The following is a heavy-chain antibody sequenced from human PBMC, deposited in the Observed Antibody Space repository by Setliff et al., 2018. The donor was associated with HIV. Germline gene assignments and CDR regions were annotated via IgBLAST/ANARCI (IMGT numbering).Heavy chain of an antibody. CDR1: GGSFSDTA. Sequence: GASVKVSCKASGGSFSDTAITWVRQAPGQGLEWMGWMNPNSGNTGYAQKLQGRVTMTRNSIINTAYMELSSLRSEDTAVYYCAIDVIGGWLRPMPDFWGPGTLVTVSS. CDR3: AIDVIGGWLRPMPDF. D-gene: IGHD5-12*01. V-gene: IGHV1-8*02. J-gene: IGHJ4*02. CDR2: MNPNSGNT.